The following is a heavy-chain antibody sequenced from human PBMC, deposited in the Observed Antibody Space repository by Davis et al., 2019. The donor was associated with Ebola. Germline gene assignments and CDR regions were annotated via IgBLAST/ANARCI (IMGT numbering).Heavy chain of an antibody. CDR2: IIPIFGTA. CDR3: ARAVTIFPYYYGMDV. D-gene: IGHD2-2*01. V-gene: IGHV1-69*06. CDR1: AGTFSSYA. J-gene: IGHJ6*02. Sequence: SVKVSCNAAAGTFSSYAISWVRQAPGQGLEWMGGIIPIFGTANYAQKFQGRVTITADKSTSTAYMELSSLRSEDTAVYYCARAVTIFPYYYGMDVWGQGTTVTVSS.